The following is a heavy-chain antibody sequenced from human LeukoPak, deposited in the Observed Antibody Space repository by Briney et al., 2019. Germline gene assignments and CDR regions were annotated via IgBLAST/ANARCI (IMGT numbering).Heavy chain of an antibody. CDR2: IYYSGST. CDR3: ARDYGGSFDY. CDR1: GGSISSSSYY. J-gene: IGHJ4*02. V-gene: IGHV4-39*07. Sequence: PSETLSLTCTVSGGSISSSSYYWGWIRQPPGTGLEWIGSIYYSGSTYYNPSLKSRVTISVDTSKNQFSLKLSSVTAADTAVYYCARDYGGSFDYWGQGTLVTVSS. D-gene: IGHD4-23*01.